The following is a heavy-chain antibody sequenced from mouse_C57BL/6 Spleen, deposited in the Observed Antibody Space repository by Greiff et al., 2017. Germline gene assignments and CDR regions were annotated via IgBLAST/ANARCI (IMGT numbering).Heavy chain of an antibody. D-gene: IGHD1-1*01. CDR3: AREGDYYGSSHYYYAMDY. Sequence: DVQLVESGGGLVKPGGSLKLSCAASGFTFSSYAMSWVRQTPEKRLEWVATISDGGSYTYYPDNVKGRFTISRDNAKNNLYLQMSHLKSEDTAMYYCAREGDYYGSSHYYYAMDYWGQGTSVTVSS. J-gene: IGHJ4*01. V-gene: IGHV5-4*01. CDR2: ISDGGSYT. CDR1: GFTFSSYA.